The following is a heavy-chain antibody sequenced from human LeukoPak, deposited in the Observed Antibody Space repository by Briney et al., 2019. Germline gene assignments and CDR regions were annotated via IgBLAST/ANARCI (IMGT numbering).Heavy chain of an antibody. CDR1: GFTFSSYW. J-gene: IGHJ4*02. CDR3: ARVGVRYSSGGTFDY. D-gene: IGHD6-19*01. Sequence: PGGSLRLSCAASGFTFSSYWMNWVRQAPGKGLEWVSSITSSSNYISYTDSVQGRFTISRDNAKNSLYLHMNSLRAEDTAVYYCARVGVRYSSGGTFDYWGQGTLVTVSS. CDR2: ITSSSNYI. V-gene: IGHV3-21*01.